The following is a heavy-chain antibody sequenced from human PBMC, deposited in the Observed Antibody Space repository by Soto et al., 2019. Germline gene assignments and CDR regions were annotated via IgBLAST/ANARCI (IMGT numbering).Heavy chain of an antibody. J-gene: IGHJ3*02. V-gene: IGHV3-23*01. CDR1: GFTFSSYA. D-gene: IGHD5-18*01. CDR2: ISGSGGST. CDR3: AKPWYEDTAMVFDAFDI. Sequence: PGGSLRLSCAASGFTFSSYAMSWVRQAPGKGLEWVSAISGSGGSTYYADSVKGRFTISRDNSKNTPYLQMNSLRAEDTAVYYCAKPWYEDTAMVFDAFDIWGQGTMVTVSS.